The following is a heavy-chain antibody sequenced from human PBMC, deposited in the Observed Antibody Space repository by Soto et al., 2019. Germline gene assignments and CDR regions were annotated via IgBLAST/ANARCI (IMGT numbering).Heavy chain of an antibody. Sequence: QVQLVQSGAEVKKPGASVKVSCKASGYTFTSYGISWVRQAPGQGLEWMGWISAYNGNTNYAQKLQGRDTMTTDTSTSTAYMELRSLRSDDTAVYYCAREVGYCSGGSCPTEYFQHWGQGTLVTVSS. CDR1: GYTFTSYG. V-gene: IGHV1-18*04. CDR3: AREVGYCSGGSCPTEYFQH. D-gene: IGHD2-15*01. J-gene: IGHJ1*01. CDR2: ISAYNGNT.